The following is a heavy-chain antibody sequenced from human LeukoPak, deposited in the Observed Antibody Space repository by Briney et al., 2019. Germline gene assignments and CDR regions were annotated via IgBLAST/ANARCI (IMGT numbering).Heavy chain of an antibody. V-gene: IGHV3-30*18. D-gene: IGHD3-10*01. CDR2: ISYDGSNK. CDR1: GFTFSSYG. J-gene: IGHJ4*02. Sequence: GGSLRLSCAASGFTFSSYGMHWVRQAPGKGLEWVAVISYDGSNKYYADSVKGRFTISRDNSKNTLYLQMNSLRAEDTAVYYCAKKALWFGVFFDYWGQGTLVTVSS. CDR3: AKKALWFGVFFDY.